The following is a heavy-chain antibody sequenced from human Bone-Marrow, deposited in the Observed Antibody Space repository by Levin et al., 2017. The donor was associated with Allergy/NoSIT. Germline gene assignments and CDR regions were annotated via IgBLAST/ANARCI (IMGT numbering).Heavy chain of an antibody. Sequence: ASEKVSCKASGYIFTDYYMHWVRQAPGQGLEWMGWINPNTGGTSYSQNFQGRVTMTRDTSISTAYMDLSSLRSDDTAVYYCARGIASGGKTYYYYYMDVWGRGTTVAVSS. D-gene: IGHD6-13*01. CDR3: ARGIASGGKTYYYYYMDV. CDR1: GYIFTDYY. J-gene: IGHJ6*03. CDR2: INPNTGGT. V-gene: IGHV1-2*02.